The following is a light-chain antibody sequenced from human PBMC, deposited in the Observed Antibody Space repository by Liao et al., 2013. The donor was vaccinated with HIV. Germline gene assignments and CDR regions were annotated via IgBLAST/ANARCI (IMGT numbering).Light chain of an antibody. CDR3: QLADSSGTYVV. Sequence: SYELTQPPSVSVSPGQTARITCFGDALSKHYVYWYQQMPGQAPVVVIYKDTERPSGIPERFSGSSSGTTVTLTISGVQAEDEADYYCQLADSSGTYVVFGGGTKLTVL. V-gene: IGLV3-25*03. CDR1: ALSKHY. CDR2: KDT. J-gene: IGLJ2*01.